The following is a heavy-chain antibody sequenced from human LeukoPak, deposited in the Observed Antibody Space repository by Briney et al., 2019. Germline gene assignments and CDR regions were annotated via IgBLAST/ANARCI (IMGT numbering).Heavy chain of an antibody. CDR2: ISYDGSNK. CDR3: ARGYCSSTRCHFDY. D-gene: IGHD2-2*01. J-gene: IGHJ4*02. Sequence: LPGGSLRLSCEASGFTFSSNAMHWVRQAPGKGLEWVAVISYDGSNKYYADSVKGRFTISRDNSKNTLYLQMNSLRAEDTAVDYCARGYCSSTRCHFDYWGQGTLVTVSS. CDR1: GFTFSSNA. V-gene: IGHV3-30-3*01.